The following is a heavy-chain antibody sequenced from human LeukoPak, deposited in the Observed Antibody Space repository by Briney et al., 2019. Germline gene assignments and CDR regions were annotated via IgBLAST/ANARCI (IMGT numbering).Heavy chain of an antibody. CDR2: VSGSGDST. J-gene: IGHJ4*02. V-gene: IGHV3-23*01. Sequence: PGGSLRLSCSTSGFTFSNYAMTWVRQAPGMGLEWVSLVSGSGDSTYYADSVKGRFTISRDNSKNMLYLQMNSLRAEDTAIYYCAKYTGYNYGYDYWGQGTLVTVSS. CDR3: AKYTGYNYGYDY. D-gene: IGHD5-18*01. CDR1: GFTFSNYA.